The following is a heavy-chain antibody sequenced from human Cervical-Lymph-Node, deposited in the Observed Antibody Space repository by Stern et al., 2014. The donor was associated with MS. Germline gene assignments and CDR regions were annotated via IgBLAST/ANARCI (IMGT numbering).Heavy chain of an antibody. CDR1: GYTFTSYW. CDR3: ARLVAPGGDAFDI. Sequence: EVQLVQSGAEVKKPGESLKISCQGSGYTFTSYWIGWVRQMPGKGLEWMGIIYPDDSDTRYNPSFRGQVTISADKSTSTAYLQWSVLKASDTAMYYCARLVAPGGDAFDIWGQGTVVTVSS. CDR2: IYPDDSDT. J-gene: IGHJ3*02. D-gene: IGHD3-16*02. V-gene: IGHV5-51*01.